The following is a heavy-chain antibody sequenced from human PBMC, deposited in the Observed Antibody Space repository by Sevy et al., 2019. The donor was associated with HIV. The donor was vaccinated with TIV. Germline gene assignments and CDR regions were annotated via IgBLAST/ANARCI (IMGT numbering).Heavy chain of an antibody. V-gene: IGHV3-11*01. CDR2: ISGSGDTI. CDR3: ARDEGKDGDLGDYYYYAMDV. D-gene: IGHD4-17*01. CDR1: GFALSDYY. J-gene: IGHJ6*02. Sequence: GGSLRLSCVASGFALSDYYMSWIRQAPGKGLQWISYISGSGDTIYYADSVKGRFTISRDNAKNSLFLQMNSLRAEDKAVYYCARDEGKDGDLGDYYYYAMDVWGQGTTVTVSS.